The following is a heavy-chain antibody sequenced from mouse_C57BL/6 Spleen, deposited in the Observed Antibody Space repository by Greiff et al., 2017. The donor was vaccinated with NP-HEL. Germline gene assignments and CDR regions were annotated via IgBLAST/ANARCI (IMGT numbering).Heavy chain of an antibody. CDR1: GYTFTSYW. CDR2: IDPSDSYT. D-gene: IGHD2-1*01. CDR3: AGSVTGNFDY. Sequence: QVQLQQPGAELVMPGASVKLSCKASGYTFTSYWMHWVKQRPGQGLEWIGEIDPSDSYTNYNQKLQGKSTLTVDKSSSTAYMQLSSLTSEDSAVYYCAGSVTGNFDYWGQGTTLTVSS. J-gene: IGHJ2*01. V-gene: IGHV1-69*01.